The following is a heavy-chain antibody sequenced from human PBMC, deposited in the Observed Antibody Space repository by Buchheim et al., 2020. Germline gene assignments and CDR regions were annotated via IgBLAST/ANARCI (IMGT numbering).Heavy chain of an antibody. J-gene: IGHJ4*02. CDR1: GFTFSNAW. CDR3: TTGITMVRGVTTYYFDY. D-gene: IGHD3-10*01. CDR2: IKSKTDGGTT. Sequence: EVQLVESGGGLVKPGGSLRLSCAASGFTFSNAWMSWVRQAPGKGLERVGRIKSKTDGGTTDYAAPVKGRFTISRDDSKNTLYLQMNSLKTEDTAVYYCTTGITMVRGVTTYYFDYWGQGTL. V-gene: IGHV3-15*01.